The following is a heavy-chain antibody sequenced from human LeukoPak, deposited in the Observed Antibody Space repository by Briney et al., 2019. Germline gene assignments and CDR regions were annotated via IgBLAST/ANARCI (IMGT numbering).Heavy chain of an antibody. V-gene: IGHV1-46*01. CDR1: GYTFTNYY. CDR3: ARDGSIFGVSIPLDY. Sequence: ASVTLSCTASGYTFTNYYVHWVRQAPGQGLEWMGIINPSGGSTAYAQAFQGRLTMTRDMSSTTVYMELRSLRSEDTAVYYCARDGSIFGVSIPLDYWGQGTLVTVSS. J-gene: IGHJ4*02. CDR2: INPSGGST. D-gene: IGHD3-3*02.